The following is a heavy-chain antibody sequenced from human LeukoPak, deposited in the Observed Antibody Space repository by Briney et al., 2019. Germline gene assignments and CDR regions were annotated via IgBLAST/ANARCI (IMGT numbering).Heavy chain of an antibody. Sequence: SVKVSCKASGGTFSSYAISWVRQAPGQGLEWMGGIIPIFGTANYAQKFQGRVTVTADEFMSTVYMELSSLRSEDTAVYYCARHSGYHSTMYLDYWGQGTLVTVSS. CDR2: IIPIFGTA. J-gene: IGHJ4*02. D-gene: IGHD3-22*01. V-gene: IGHV1-69*13. CDR1: GGTFSSYA. CDR3: ARHSGYHSTMYLDY.